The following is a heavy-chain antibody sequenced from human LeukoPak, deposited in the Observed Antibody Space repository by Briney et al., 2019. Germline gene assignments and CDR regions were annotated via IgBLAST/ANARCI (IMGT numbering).Heavy chain of an antibody. V-gene: IGHV1-18*01. CDR1: GYTFSNYD. D-gene: IGHD3-10*01. CDR2: ISPYNDNT. Sequence: GASVKVSCKASGYTFSNYDISWVRQAPGKGLEWMGWISPYNDNTDSAQKFQGRVTLTTDTSTSTAYMELRSLTSDDTAVYYCATGGGDWYSDLWGRGTLVTVSS. J-gene: IGHJ2*01. CDR3: ATGGGDWYSDL.